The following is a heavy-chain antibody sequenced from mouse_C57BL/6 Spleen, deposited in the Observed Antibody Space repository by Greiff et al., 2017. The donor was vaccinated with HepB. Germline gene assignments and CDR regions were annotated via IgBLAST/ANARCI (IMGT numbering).Heavy chain of an antibody. CDR3: ARDAVGAWFAY. J-gene: IGHJ3*01. CDR1: GFTFSDFY. V-gene: IGHV7-1*01. Sequence: EVKLVDSGGGLVQSGRSLRLSCATSGFTFSDFYMEWVRQAPGKGLEWIAASRNKANDYTTEYSASVKGRFIVSRDTSQSILYLQMNALRAEDTAIYYCARDAVGAWFAYWGQGTLVTVSA. CDR2: SRNKANDYTT.